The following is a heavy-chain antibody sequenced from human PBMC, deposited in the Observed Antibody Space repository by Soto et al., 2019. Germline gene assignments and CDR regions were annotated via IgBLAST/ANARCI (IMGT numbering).Heavy chain of an antibody. Sequence: SETLSLTCAVYGGSFSGYYWSWIRQPPGKGLEWIGEINHSGSTNYNPSLKSRVTISVDTSKNQFSLKLSSVTAADTAVYYCARRGEVVVVTKSTVFDIWGQGTMVTVSS. CDR2: INHSGST. CDR3: ARRGEVVVVTKSTVFDI. CDR1: GGSFSGYY. J-gene: IGHJ3*02. V-gene: IGHV4-34*01. D-gene: IGHD3-22*01.